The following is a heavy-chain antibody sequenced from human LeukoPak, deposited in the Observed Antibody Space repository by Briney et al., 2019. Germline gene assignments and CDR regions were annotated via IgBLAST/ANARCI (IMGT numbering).Heavy chain of an antibody. CDR1: GFTFSSYG. CDR3: ARDLIVSNYGDYYYGMDV. D-gene: IGHD4-11*01. V-gene: IGHV3-48*02. CDR2: ISSSSSTI. J-gene: IGHJ6*02. Sequence: PGGSLRLSCAASGFTFSSYGMYWVRQGPGKGLEWVSYISSSSSTIYYADSVKGRFTISRDNAKNSLYLQMNSLRDEDTAVYYCARDLIVSNYGDYYYGMDVWGQGTTVTVSS.